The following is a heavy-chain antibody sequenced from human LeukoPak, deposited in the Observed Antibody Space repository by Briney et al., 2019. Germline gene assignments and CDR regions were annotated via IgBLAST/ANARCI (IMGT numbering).Heavy chain of an antibody. J-gene: IGHJ4*02. V-gene: IGHV1-69*01. Sequence: ASVKVSCKASGGTFSSYAISWVRQAPGQGLEWMGGIIPIFGTANYAQKFQGRVTITADESTRTAYMEVNSLGSEDTAVYYCARSNFGGNVHFDYWGQGTLVTVS. CDR1: GGTFSSYA. CDR3: ARSNFGGNVHFDY. CDR2: IIPIFGTA. D-gene: IGHD4-23*01.